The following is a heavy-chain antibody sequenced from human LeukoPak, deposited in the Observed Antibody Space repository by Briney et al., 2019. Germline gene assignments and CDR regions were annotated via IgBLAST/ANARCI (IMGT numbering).Heavy chain of an antibody. CDR1: GGSLSHYY. V-gene: IGHV4-34*01. D-gene: IGHD3-10*01. CDR2: INHSGST. CDR3: ARGPASGSNSAWFDP. J-gene: IGHJ5*02. Sequence: SETLSLTCAVYGGSLSHYYWSWIRQPPGKGLEWIGEINHSGSTNYNPSLKSRVTISVDMSKNQFSLELTSVTAADTAVYYCARGPASGSNSAWFDPWGQGTLVTVSS.